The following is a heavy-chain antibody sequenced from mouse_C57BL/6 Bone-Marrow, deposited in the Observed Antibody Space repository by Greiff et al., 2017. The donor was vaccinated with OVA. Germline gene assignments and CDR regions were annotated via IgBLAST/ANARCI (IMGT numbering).Heavy chain of an antibody. CDR3: AVLTTVVATDY. V-gene: IGHV1-76*01. Sequence: LVESGAELVRPGASVKLSCKASGYTFTDYYINWVKQRPGQGLEWIARIYPGSGNTYYNEKFKGKATLTAEKSSSTAYMQLSSLTSEDAAVYFCAVLTTVVATDYWGQGTTLTVSS. CDR1: GYTFTDYY. J-gene: IGHJ2*01. CDR2: IYPGSGNT. D-gene: IGHD1-1*01.